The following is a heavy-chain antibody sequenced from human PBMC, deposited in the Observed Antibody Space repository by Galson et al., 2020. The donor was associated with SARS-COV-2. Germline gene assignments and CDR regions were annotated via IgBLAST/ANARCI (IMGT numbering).Heavy chain of an antibody. V-gene: IGHV3-23*01. Sequence: GESLKISCGASGITFSFYAMSWVRQAPGKGLEWVSAISGSGDSTYYADSVKGRFTISRDNSKNTLFLQMNSLRAEDTAVYYCAKDKRDLLDAFDIWGQGTMVTVSS. CDR3: AKDKRDLLDAFDI. CDR2: ISGSGDST. D-gene: IGHD1-26*01. CDR1: GITFSFYA. J-gene: IGHJ3*02.